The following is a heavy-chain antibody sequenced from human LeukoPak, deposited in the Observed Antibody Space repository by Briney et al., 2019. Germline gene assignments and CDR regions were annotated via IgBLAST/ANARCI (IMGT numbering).Heavy chain of an antibody. V-gene: IGHV4-34*01. CDR2: INHSGST. D-gene: IGHD3-22*01. J-gene: IGHJ3*02. CDR1: GGSFSGYY. Sequence: PSETLSLTCAVYGGSFSGYYWSRIRQPPGKGLEWIGEINHSGSTNYNPSLKSRVTISVDTSKNQFSLKLSSVTAADTAVYYCARANGYYYDSSGHAHDAFDIWGQGTMVTVSS. CDR3: ARANGYYYDSSGHAHDAFDI.